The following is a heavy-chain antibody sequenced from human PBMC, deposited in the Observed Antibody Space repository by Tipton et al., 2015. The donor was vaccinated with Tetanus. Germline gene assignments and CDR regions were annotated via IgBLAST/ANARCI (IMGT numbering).Heavy chain of an antibody. CDR2: VGRRGANT. V-gene: IGHV3-23*01. CDR1: GFTFSIYG. D-gene: IGHD4-17*01. J-gene: IGHJ4*02. CDR3: TRTISNDYVAA. Sequence: SLRLSCAASGFTFSIYGMHWVRQAPGKGLEWVSAVGRRGANTYYADPVKGRFTISRDNSRNTLYLQMSSLRVEDTAVYYCTRTISNDYVAAWGQGTLVTVSS.